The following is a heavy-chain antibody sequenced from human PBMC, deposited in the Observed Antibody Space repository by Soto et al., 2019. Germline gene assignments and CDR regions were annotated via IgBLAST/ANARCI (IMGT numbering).Heavy chain of an antibody. J-gene: IGHJ5*02. CDR2: IYYSGST. CDR3: ARAPTIFGVVINYNWFDP. Sequence: SETLSLTCTVSGGSVSSGSYYWSWIRQPPGKGLEWIGYIYYSGSTNYNPSLKSRVTISVDTSKNQFSLKLSSVTAADTAVYYCARAPTIFGVVINYNWFDPWGQGTLVTVSS. V-gene: IGHV4-61*01. D-gene: IGHD3-3*01. CDR1: GGSVSSGSYY.